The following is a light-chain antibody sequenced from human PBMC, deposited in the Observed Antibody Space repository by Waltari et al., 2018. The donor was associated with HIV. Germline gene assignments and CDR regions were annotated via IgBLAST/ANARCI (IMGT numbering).Light chain of an antibody. CDR1: EGISNS. Sequence: TKMPQSPSSLSASAAVRVTISCRASEGISNSSAWYQQQPGKAPKLLLYAVSTLESGVPSRFSGSGSGTDYTLTISSLHPEDFATYYCQQYYSDPMYTFGQGTKLEIK. CDR3: QQYYSDPMYT. J-gene: IGKJ2*01. CDR2: AVS. V-gene: IGKV1-NL1*01.